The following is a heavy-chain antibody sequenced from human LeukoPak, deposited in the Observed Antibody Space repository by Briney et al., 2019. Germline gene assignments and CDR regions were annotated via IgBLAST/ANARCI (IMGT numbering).Heavy chain of an antibody. J-gene: IGHJ4*02. CDR3: ALGVVVAATPERSGWYGGFDY. V-gene: IGHV4-4*02. CDR2: IYHSGST. CDR1: GGSISSSNW. D-gene: IGHD2-15*01. Sequence: SGTLSLTCAVSGGSISSSNWWSWVRQPPGKGLEWIGEIYHSGSTNYNPSLKSRVTISVDKSKNQFSLKLSSVTAADTAVYYCALGVVVAATPERSGWYGGFDYWGQGTLVTVSS.